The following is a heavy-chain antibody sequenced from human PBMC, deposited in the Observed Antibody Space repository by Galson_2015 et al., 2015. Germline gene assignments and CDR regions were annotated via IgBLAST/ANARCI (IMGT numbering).Heavy chain of an antibody. CDR3: ARPTQAYCGGDCFPGYDY. CDR2: IKQDGSEK. Sequence: SLRLSCAASGFTFSSYWMTWVRQAPGKGLEWVANIKQDGSEKYYVDSVKGRFTISRDNAKNSLSLQINSLRAEDTALYYCARPTQAYCGGDCFPGYDYWGQGTLVTVSS. V-gene: IGHV3-7*03. CDR1: GFTFSSYW. D-gene: IGHD2-21*02. J-gene: IGHJ4*02.